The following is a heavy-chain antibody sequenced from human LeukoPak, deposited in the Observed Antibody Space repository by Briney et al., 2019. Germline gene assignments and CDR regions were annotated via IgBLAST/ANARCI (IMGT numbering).Heavy chain of an antibody. J-gene: IGHJ6*03. Sequence: ASVKVSCKASGYTFTSYDINWVRQATGQGLEWMGWMNPNSGNTGYAQKFQGRVTMTRNTSISTAYMELSSLRSEDTAVYYCARGYGDYYPMDVWGKGTKVTVSS. CDR2: MNPNSGNT. CDR1: GYTFTSYD. CDR3: ARGYGDYYPMDV. V-gene: IGHV1-8*01. D-gene: IGHD4-17*01.